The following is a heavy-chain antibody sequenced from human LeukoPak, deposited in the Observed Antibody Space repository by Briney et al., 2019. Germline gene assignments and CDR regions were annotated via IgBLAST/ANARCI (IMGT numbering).Heavy chain of an antibody. J-gene: IGHJ3*02. CDR3: AKDVSESGDAFDI. CDR2: ISGDGDNT. CDR1: GFTFDDYA. V-gene: IGHV3-43*02. Sequence: GGSLRLSCAASGFTFDDYAMHWVRQAPGKGLDWVSLISGDGDNTYYADSVKGRFTISRDSSKNSLYLQMNSLRTEDTALYYCAKDVSESGDAFDIWGRGTMVTVSS. D-gene: IGHD3-3*01.